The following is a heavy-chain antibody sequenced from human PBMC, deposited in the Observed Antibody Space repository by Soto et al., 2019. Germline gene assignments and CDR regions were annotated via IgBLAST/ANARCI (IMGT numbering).Heavy chain of an antibody. CDR2: IIPIFGTA. CDR1: GGTFSSYA. J-gene: IGHJ6*02. V-gene: IGHV1-69*13. Sequence: ASVKVSCKASGGTFSSYAISWVRQAPGQGLEWMGGIIPIFGTANYAQKFQGRVTITADESTSTAYMELSSLRSEDTAVYYCARDGDSSSSGFDYYYGMDVWGQGPKVTVSS. D-gene: IGHD6-6*01. CDR3: ARDGDSSSSGFDYYYGMDV.